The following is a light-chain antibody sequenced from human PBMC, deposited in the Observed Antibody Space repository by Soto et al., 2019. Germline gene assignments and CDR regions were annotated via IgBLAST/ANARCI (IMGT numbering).Light chain of an antibody. CDR1: ESVTDY. V-gene: IGKV3-11*01. Sequence: EIVLTQSPATLSLSPGERGTFTCRASESVTDYLAWYQQKPGQAPRLLVYDVSYRAAGIPTRFSGGGSGTDFTLTISNEEHEDFAVYYCQQRSDWPWTFGQGTKVDIK. CDR3: QQRSDWPWT. J-gene: IGKJ1*01. CDR2: DVS.